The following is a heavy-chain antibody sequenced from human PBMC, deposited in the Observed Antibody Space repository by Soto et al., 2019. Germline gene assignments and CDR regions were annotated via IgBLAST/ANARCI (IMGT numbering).Heavy chain of an antibody. CDR3: AKVPTLLASLLRDSSGWLFFDC. Sequence: EVQLLESGGGLVQPGGSLRLSCAASGFTFSSYAMSWVRQAPGKGLEWVSAISGSGGSTYYADSVKGRFTISRDNSKNTLYLQMNSLRAEDTAVYYCAKVPTLLASLLRDSSGWLFFDCWGQGTLVTVSS. D-gene: IGHD6-19*01. J-gene: IGHJ4*02. CDR2: ISGSGGST. V-gene: IGHV3-23*01. CDR1: GFTFSSYA.